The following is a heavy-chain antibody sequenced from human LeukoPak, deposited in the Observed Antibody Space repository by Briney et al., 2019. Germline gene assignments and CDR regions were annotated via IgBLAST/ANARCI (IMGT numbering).Heavy chain of an antibody. CDR1: GFTFSTYW. J-gene: IGHJ4*02. CDR2: ITPDGTST. Sequence: GGSLRLSCEASGFTFSTYWMHWVRQAPGKGLVWVSRITPDGTSTTYADSVKGRFTISRDNAKNTLYVQMNSLRAEDTAVYYCARARGGRYPYYFDYWGQGTLVTVSS. CDR3: ARARGGRYPYYFDY. V-gene: IGHV3-74*01. D-gene: IGHD1-26*01.